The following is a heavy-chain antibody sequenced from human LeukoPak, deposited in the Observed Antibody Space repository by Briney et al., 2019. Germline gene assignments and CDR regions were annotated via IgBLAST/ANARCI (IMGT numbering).Heavy chain of an antibody. CDR3: VRESGWGLPHAFDF. Sequence: GGSLRLSCAASGFTFSSYWMSWVRQAPGKGLEWVTLISYDGSKIYYADSVKGRFTISRDNSKNTLYLQMDSLRAEDTAVYYCVRESGWGLPHAFDFWGQGTMATVSS. D-gene: IGHD3-3*01. CDR1: GFTFSSYW. J-gene: IGHJ3*01. CDR2: ISYDGSKI. V-gene: IGHV3-30-3*01.